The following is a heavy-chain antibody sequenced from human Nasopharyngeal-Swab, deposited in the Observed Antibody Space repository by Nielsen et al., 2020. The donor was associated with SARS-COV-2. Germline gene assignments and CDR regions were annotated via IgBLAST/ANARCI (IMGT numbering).Heavy chain of an antibody. D-gene: IGHD5-12*01. V-gene: IGHV3-48*01. CDR3: ARERGGGYGDY. J-gene: IGHJ4*02. Sequence: GGYLRLSCAISGFNFSPYTMTWVRQAPGKGLQWISYITSGNSVQYAGSVRGRFTISRDNAKNSLYLQMNSLTAEDTAVYYCARERGGGYGDYWGQGTLVTVSS. CDR2: ITSGNSV. CDR1: GFNFSPYT.